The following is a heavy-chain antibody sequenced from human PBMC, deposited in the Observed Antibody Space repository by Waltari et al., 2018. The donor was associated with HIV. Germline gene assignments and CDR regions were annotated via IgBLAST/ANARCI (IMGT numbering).Heavy chain of an antibody. CDR3: ARGGFYGSGSKVN. V-gene: IGHV3-7*04. Sequence: EVQLVGSGGGLVQPGGSLGLSCAASALTLPGYWLTWVLPAPGKGLEWVANIKQDGSEKYYVDSVNGRFTISRDNAENSLYLQMNSLRAEDTAVYYCARGGFYGSGSKVNWGQGTLVTVSS. D-gene: IGHD3-10*01. CDR1: ALTLPGYW. CDR2: IKQDGSEK. J-gene: IGHJ4*02.